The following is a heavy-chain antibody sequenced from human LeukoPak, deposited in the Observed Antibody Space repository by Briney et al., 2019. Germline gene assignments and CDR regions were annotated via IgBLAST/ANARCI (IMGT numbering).Heavy chain of an antibody. Sequence: PGGSLRLSCAASGFTFSSYAMSWVRQAPGKGLEWVSAISGSGGSTYYADSVKGRFTISRDNSKNTLYLQMNSLRAEDTAVYYCAKDLNSRTWIQLWDVGGLDYWGQGTLVTVSS. CDR2: ISGSGGST. J-gene: IGHJ4*02. D-gene: IGHD5-18*01. V-gene: IGHV3-23*01. CDR3: AKDLNSRTWIQLWDVGGLDY. CDR1: GFTFSSYA.